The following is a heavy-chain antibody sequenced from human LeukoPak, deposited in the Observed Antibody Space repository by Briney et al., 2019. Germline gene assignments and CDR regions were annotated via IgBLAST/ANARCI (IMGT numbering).Heavy chain of an antibody. CDR3: AITTGTTLGLMDY. J-gene: IGHJ4*02. D-gene: IGHD1-1*01. V-gene: IGHV4-34*01. Sequence: SGTLSLTCAVYGVSFSGYYWRWIRQPPGKGLEWIGEINHSGSTTYNPSLKSRVTISVDTSKNQLSLKMSSVTAADTAVYYCAITTGTTLGLMDYWGQGTLVTVSS. CDR1: GVSFSGYY. CDR2: INHSGST.